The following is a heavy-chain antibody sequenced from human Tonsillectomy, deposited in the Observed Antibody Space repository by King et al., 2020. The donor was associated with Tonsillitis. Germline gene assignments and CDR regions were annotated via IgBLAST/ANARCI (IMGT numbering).Heavy chain of an antibody. D-gene: IGHD3-9*01. J-gene: IGHJ4*02. CDR1: GFTFTSDA. CDR2: ITTSGGTT. CDR3: AKGGRLVDC. V-gene: IGHV3-23*04. Sequence: VQLVESGGGLVQPGGSLRLSCAASGFTFTSDAMSWVRQPPGKGLEWVSAITTSGGTTYYADSVKGRFTISRDNSENKLYLQMNSLRAEDTAVYYCAKGGRLVDCWGQGTLVTVSS.